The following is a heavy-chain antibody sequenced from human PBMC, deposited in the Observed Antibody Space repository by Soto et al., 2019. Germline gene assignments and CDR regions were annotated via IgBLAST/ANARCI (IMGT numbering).Heavy chain of an antibody. D-gene: IGHD3-22*01. CDR3: ARVGGRKYYYDSSGYYYAY. Sequence: ASVKVSCKASGYTFTGYYMHWVRQAPGQGLEWMGWINPNSGGTNYAQKFQGRVTMTRDTSISTAYMELSRLRSDDTAVYYCARVGGRKYYYDSSGYYYAYWGQGTLVTVSS. CDR1: GYTFTGYY. V-gene: IGHV1-2*02. J-gene: IGHJ4*02. CDR2: INPNSGGT.